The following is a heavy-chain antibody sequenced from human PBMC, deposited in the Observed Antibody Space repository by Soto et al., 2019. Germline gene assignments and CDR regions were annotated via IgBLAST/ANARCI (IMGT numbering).Heavy chain of an antibody. D-gene: IGHD5-18*01. CDR1: GGTFSSYA. J-gene: IGHJ6*02. Sequence: WASVKVSCKASGGTFSSYAISWVRQAPGQGLEWMGGIIPIFGTANYAQKFQGRVTITADESTSTAYMELSSLRFEDTAVYYCARGRGYSYGYSGYYYGMDVWRQGTTVTVSS. CDR3: ARGRGYSYGYSGYYYGMDV. V-gene: IGHV1-69*13. CDR2: IIPIFGTA.